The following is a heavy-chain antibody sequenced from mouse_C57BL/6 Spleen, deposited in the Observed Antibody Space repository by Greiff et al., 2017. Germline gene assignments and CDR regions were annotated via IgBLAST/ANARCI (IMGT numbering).Heavy chain of an antibody. CDR3: TPAYYSKGVDY. CDR2: IDPETGGT. D-gene: IGHD2-5*01. J-gene: IGHJ2*01. CDR1: GYTFTDYE. V-gene: IGHV1-15*01. Sequence: QVQLQQSGAELVRPGASVTLSCKASGYTFTDYEMHWVQQTPVHGLEWIGAIDPETGGTAYNQTFKGKAILTADKSSSTAYMELRSLTSEDSAVYYCTPAYYSKGVDYWGQGTTLTVSS.